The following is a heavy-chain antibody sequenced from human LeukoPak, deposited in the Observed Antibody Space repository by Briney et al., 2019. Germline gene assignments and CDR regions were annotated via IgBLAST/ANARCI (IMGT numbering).Heavy chain of an antibody. D-gene: IGHD3-22*01. CDR2: IYYSGST. J-gene: IGHJ4*02. CDR1: GGSIISSSFY. CDR3: ARHSYYYDSSGYYYGGYYFDY. V-gene: IGHV4-39*01. Sequence: SETLSLTCTVSGGSIISSSFYWGWIRQPPGTGLEWIGSIYYSGSTSYNPSLKSRVTISVDTSKNQFSLKLNSATAADTAVYYCARHSYYYDSSGYYYGGYYFDYWGQGTLVTVSS.